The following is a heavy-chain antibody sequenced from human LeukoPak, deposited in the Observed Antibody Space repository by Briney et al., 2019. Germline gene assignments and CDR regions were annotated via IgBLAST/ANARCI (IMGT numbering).Heavy chain of an antibody. CDR1: GFTFSSYA. J-gene: IGHJ4*02. CDR2: ISSDGGST. Sequence: GGSLRLSCSASGFTFSSYAMHWVRQAPGKGLEYVSAISSDGGSTYYADSVKGRFTISRDNAKNTLYLQMNSLRAEDTGVYYCARDRNTGSSYENLFEYWGQGTLVTVST. D-gene: IGHD1-26*01. V-gene: IGHV3-64*04. CDR3: ARDRNTGSSYENLFEY.